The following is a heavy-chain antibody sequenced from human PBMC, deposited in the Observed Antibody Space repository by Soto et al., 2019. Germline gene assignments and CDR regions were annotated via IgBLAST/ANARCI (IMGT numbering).Heavy chain of an antibody. CDR1: GYTFTGHY. V-gene: IGHV1-2*02. CDR2: IGPESGAT. Sequence: VKVSCKASGYTFTGHYIHWVRQAPEQGPEWMGEIGPESGATRYAQKFQGRVTMTRDMSITTVYMELNNLSPDDTAVYYCGRGRSGQIVVFYWGQGTPVTVSS. J-gene: IGHJ4*02. CDR3: GRGRSGQIVVFY. D-gene: IGHD5-12*01.